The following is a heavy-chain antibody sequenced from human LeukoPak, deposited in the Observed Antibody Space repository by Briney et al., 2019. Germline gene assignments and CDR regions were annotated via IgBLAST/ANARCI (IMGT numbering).Heavy chain of an antibody. CDR3: ARTGIAAAGTGGGYFDY. CDR1: GYTFTSYG. D-gene: IGHD6-13*01. V-gene: IGHV1-18*01. Sequence: ASVTVSCKASGYTFTSYGISWVRQAPGQGLEWMGWISAYNGNTNYAQKLQGRVTMTTDTSTSTAYMELRSLRSDDTAVYYCARTGIAAAGTGGGYFDYWGQGTLVTVSS. J-gene: IGHJ4*02. CDR2: ISAYNGNT.